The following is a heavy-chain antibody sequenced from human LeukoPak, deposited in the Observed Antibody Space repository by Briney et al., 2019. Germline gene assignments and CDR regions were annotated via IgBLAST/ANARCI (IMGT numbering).Heavy chain of an antibody. CDR1: GLTFISYW. D-gene: IGHD2-2*01. V-gene: IGHV3-7*01. J-gene: IGHJ4*02. Sequence: GGPLGLSCEALGLTFISYWISWFRQLQGKGLEGVPTIKQDGSEKYYVDSVKGRFTISRDNAKNSLYLQMNSLRAEDTAVYYCARDRGMKYQLHKKLFDYWGQGTLVTVSS. CDR3: ARDRGMKYQLHKKLFDY. CDR2: IKQDGSEK.